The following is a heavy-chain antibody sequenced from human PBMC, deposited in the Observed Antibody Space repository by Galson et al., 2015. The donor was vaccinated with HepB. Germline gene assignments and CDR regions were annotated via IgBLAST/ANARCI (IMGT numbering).Heavy chain of an antibody. CDR1: GFTFSSYG. V-gene: IGHV3-30*18. CDR2: ISYDGSNK. J-gene: IGHJ4*02. CDR3: AKDTSTLTTSYFDH. Sequence: SLRLSCAASGFTFSSYGMHWVRQAPGKGLEWVTFISYDGSNKFYAGSVKGRFTISRDHSKNTLYLQMNSLRADDTGIYYCAKDTSTLTTSYFDHWGQGTLVTVSS. D-gene: IGHD1-1*01.